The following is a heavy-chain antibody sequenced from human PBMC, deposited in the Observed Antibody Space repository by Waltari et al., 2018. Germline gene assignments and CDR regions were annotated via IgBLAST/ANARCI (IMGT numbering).Heavy chain of an antibody. Sequence: QVQLVESGGGVVQPGRSLRLSCAASGFIFTTYAIHWARQAPGKGLEWVAGLSKDGSNEDYADSVKCRFTISRDNSRNTLSLQMNSLETEDAAVYFCAREVGVAAGTGFDFGGQGTLVTVSA. V-gene: IGHV3-30*04. D-gene: IGHD6-19*01. CDR2: LSKDGSNE. J-gene: IGHJ4*02. CDR3: AREVGVAAGTGFDF. CDR1: GFIFTTYA.